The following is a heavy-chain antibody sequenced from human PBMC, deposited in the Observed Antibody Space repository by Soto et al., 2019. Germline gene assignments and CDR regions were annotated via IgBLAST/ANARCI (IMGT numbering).Heavy chain of an antibody. Sequence: QVQLVQSGSELKKPGASVKVSCKASGYTFTSYAMNWVRQAPGQGLEWMGWINTNTGNPTYAQGFTGRFVFSWDTSVSTAYLQICSLKAEDTAVYYCAREGQGVVPAANGYYYYYGMDVWGQGTTVTVSS. V-gene: IGHV7-4-1*01. CDR3: AREGQGVVPAANGYYYYYGMDV. J-gene: IGHJ6*02. D-gene: IGHD2-2*01. CDR2: INTNTGNP. CDR1: GYTFTSYA.